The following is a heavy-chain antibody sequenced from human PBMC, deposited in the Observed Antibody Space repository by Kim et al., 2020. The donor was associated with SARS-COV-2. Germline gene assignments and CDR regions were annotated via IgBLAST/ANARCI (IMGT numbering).Heavy chain of an antibody. Sequence: YIYYADSVKGRFTISRDNAKNSLYLQMNSLRAEDTAVYYCARDRGRAFDIWGQGTMVTVSS. V-gene: IGHV3-21*01. J-gene: IGHJ3*02. CDR2: YI. CDR3: ARDRGRAFDI. D-gene: IGHD3-10*01.